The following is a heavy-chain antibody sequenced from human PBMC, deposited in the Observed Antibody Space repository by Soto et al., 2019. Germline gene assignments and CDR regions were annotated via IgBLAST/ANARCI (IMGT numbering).Heavy chain of an antibody. V-gene: IGHV4-59*01. J-gene: IGHJ4*02. Sequence: SETLSLTCTVSGGSISSSYWSWIRQPPGKGLEWIGYIYDSGSTYYNSSLKGRVTMSVDTSKNQFSLKLTSVNTADTAIYYCTRGGDPYKTGHWGQGTLVTVSS. CDR3: TRGGDPYKTGH. D-gene: IGHD2-21*01. CDR2: IYDSGST. CDR1: GGSISSSY.